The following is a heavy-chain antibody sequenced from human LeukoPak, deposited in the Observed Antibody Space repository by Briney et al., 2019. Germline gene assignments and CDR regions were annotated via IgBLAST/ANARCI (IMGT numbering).Heavy chain of an antibody. J-gene: IGHJ4*02. D-gene: IGHD3-22*01. CDR3: ASSTYYYDSSGYYYVRFDF. V-gene: IGHV1-46*01. CDR1: GYTFPSYY. CDR2: INPSGGST. Sequence: ASVKVSCKPSGYTFPSYYMHWLRQAPRQGLEWMGIINPSGGSTSYAQKFQGRVTMTRDMSTSTVYMELSSLRSEDTAVYYCASSTYYYDSSGYYYVRFDFWGQGTLVTVSS.